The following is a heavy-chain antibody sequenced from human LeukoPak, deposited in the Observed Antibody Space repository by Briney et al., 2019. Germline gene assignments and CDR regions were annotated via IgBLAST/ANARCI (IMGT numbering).Heavy chain of an antibody. CDR2: INPRCGST. D-gene: IGHD5-12*01. CDR3: ARDPRRYSGYAYFDY. J-gene: IGHJ4*02. V-gene: IGHV1-46*01. CDR1: GYTFTRYY. Sequence: ASVKVSCKASGYTFTRYYMHWVRQAPGQGLEWMGIINPRCGSTSYAQKFQGRVTMTRDTSTSTVYMELSSLRSEDTAVYYCARDPRRYSGYAYFDYWGQGTLVNGSS.